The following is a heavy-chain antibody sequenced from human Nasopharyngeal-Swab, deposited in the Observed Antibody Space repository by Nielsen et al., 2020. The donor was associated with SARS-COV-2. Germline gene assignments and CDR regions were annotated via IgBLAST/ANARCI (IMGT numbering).Heavy chain of an antibody. D-gene: IGHD3-22*01. V-gene: IGHV3-30-3*01. CDR2: ISYDGSNK. J-gene: IGHJ4*02. CDR1: GFTFSRYT. Sequence: GGSLRLSCAASGFTFSRYTMHWVRQAPGKGLEWVAVISYDGSNKYYADSVKGRFTISRDISKNTLYLPMNSLRAEDTAVFSFASTPLDSSGYYYAFHYWGRGTLVTVSS. CDR3: ASTPLDSSGYYYAFHY.